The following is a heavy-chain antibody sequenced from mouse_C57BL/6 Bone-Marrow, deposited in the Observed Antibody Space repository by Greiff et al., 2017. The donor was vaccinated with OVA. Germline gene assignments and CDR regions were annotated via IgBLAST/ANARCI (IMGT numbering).Heavy chain of an antibody. V-gene: IGHV1-69*01. D-gene: IGHD2-4*01. CDR1: GYTFTSYW. J-gene: IGHJ1*03. CDR3: ARGDYGRYFDV. CDR2: IDPSDSYT. Sequence: QVQLQQPGAELVMPGASVKLSCKASGYTFTSYWMHWVKQRPGQGLAWIGEIDPSDSYTNYNQKFKGKSTLTVDKSSSTAYMQLSSLTSEDSAVYYCARGDYGRYFDVWGTGTTVTVSS.